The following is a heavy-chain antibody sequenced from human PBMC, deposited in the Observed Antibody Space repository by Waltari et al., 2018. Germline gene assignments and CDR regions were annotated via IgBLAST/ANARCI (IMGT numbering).Heavy chain of an antibody. V-gene: IGHV3-74*01. CDR3: TRVGVDMYYGMDV. D-gene: IGHD5-12*01. CDR2: INSDGSST. Sequence: EVQLVESGGGLVQPGGSLRLSCAASGFTFSSYWMHWVRQAPGKGLVWGSRINSDGSSTSYADSVKGRFTISRDNAKNTLYLQMNSLRAEDTAVYYCTRVGVDMYYGMDVWGQGTTVAVSS. J-gene: IGHJ6*01. CDR1: GFTFSSYW.